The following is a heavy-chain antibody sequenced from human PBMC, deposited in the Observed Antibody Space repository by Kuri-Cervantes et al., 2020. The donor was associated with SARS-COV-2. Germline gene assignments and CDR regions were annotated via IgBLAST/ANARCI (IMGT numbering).Heavy chain of an antibody. CDR1: GFTFSSYG. J-gene: IGHJ4*02. V-gene: IGHV3-33*06. CDR3: AKGVDYGDYGEFDY. Sequence: GGSLRLSCAASGFTFSSYGMHWVRQAPGKGLEWVAVIWYDGSNKYYADSVKGRFTISRDNSKNTLYLQMNSLRAEDTAVYYCAKGVDYGDYGEFDYWGQGTLVTVSS. D-gene: IGHD4-17*01. CDR2: IWYDGSNK.